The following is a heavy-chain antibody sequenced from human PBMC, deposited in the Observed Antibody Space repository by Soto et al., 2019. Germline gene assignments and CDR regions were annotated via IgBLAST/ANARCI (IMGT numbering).Heavy chain of an antibody. J-gene: IGHJ2*01. Sequence: XETLSLTCTVSGCFISSSNYYWGWLRQAPGKELEWIGSIFYSGSTYHSPSLKSRVTMSVDTSKTAFSLQMTYVTAADTAVYYCARHRLVSRYFDLWGRGPLVTVSS. D-gene: IGHD3-9*01. CDR1: GCFISSSNYY. CDR2: IFYSGST. CDR3: ARHRLVSRYFDL. V-gene: IGHV4-39*01.